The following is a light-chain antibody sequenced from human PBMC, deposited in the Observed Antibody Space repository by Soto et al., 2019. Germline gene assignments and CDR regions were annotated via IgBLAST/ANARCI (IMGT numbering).Light chain of an antibody. CDR3: QSFDKYLSAVV. CDR2: DNT. J-gene: IGLJ2*01. Sequence: QSVMTQPPSVSGPPGERVSSACTWGSSGIGAGYRVRWYQQVPGTAPKLLIYDNTNRPSGVSVRFSGSKSGTSASLAISGLQAEDEADYYCQSFDKYLSAVVFGGGTQLTVL. V-gene: IGLV1-40*01. CDR1: SSGIGAGYR.